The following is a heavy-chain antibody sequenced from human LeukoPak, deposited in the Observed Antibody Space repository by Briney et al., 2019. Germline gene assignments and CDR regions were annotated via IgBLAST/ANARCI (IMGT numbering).Heavy chain of an antibody. V-gene: IGHV3-33*06. CDR2: IWHDGSSE. J-gene: IGHJ4*02. D-gene: IGHD3-22*01. CDR1: GFIFSSYG. CDR3: AKDDRGGWSGYFDY. Sequence: GGSLRLSGAASGFIFSSYGMHWVRQAPGKGLEWVAVIWHDGSSEFYADSVRGRFSISRDDSKNTVYLQMNSLRAEDTALYYCAKDDRGGWSGYFDYWGQGTLVTVSS.